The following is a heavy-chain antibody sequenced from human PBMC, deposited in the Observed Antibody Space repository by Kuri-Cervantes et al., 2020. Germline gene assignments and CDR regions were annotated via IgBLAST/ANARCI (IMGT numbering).Heavy chain of an antibody. CDR2: IRSKTYGGTT. V-gene: IGHV3-49*03. J-gene: IGHJ4*02. Sequence: GESLKISCTVSGFSFGDYAMSWFRQATGKGLEWVGVIRSKTYGGTTDYAASVKGRIIISRDDSKSIAYLQMNSLKTEDTAVYYCTRGGVAAPFDDWGQGTLVTVSS. CDR3: TRGGVAAPFDD. CDR1: GFSFGDYA. D-gene: IGHD6-6*01.